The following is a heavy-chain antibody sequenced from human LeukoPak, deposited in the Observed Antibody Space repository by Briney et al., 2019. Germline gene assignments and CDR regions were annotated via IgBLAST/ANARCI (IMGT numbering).Heavy chain of an antibody. V-gene: IGHV4-34*01. CDR3: ARRRHHFDSYAV. Sequence: GSLRLSCAASGFTFSSYAMSWVRQAPGKGLEWIGAIQTTGRTFANPSLKSRVTISVDTSKKQFSLDLRSATAADTAVYYCARRRHHFDSYAVWGQGTRVTVSS. CDR2: IQTTGRT. CDR1: GFTFSSYA. J-gene: IGHJ3*01.